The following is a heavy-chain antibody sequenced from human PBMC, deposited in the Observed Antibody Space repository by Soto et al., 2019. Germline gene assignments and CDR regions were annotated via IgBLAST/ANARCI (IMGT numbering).Heavy chain of an antibody. D-gene: IGHD3-16*01. CDR1: GGSISNSY. J-gene: IGHJ6*02. CDR3: AREGVPTHGLDV. CDR2: IFYTGIT. Sequence: SETLSLTCTVSGGSISNSYWSWIRQPPGKGLEWIGYIFYTGITNYNPSFKSRVTMSVDTSKNYFSLNLSSVTAADTAVYFCAREGVPTHGLDVWGQGTTVTVSS. V-gene: IGHV4-59*01.